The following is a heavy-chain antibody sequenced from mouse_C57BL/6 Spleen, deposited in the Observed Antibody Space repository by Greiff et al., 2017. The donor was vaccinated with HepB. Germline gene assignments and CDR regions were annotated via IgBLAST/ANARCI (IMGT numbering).Heavy chain of an antibody. Sequence: EVQLQQSGAELVRPGASVKLSCTASGFNIKDYYMHWVKQRPEQGLEWTGRIDPEDGDTEYAPKFQGKATMTADTSSNTAYLQLSSLTSEDTAVYYCTTGWDETRAMDYWGQGTSVTVSS. CDR1: GFNIKDYY. CDR2: IDPEDGDT. D-gene: IGHD4-1*01. J-gene: IGHJ4*01. V-gene: IGHV14-1*01. CDR3: TTGWDETRAMDY.